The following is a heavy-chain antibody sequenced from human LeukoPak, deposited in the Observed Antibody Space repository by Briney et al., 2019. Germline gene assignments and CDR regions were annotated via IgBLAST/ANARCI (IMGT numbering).Heavy chain of an antibody. Sequence: KPSGTLSLTCTVSGGSISSYYWSWIRQPAGKGLEWIGRIYTRGTTDYNPSLKSRVTISVDRSKNQFSLKLSSVTAADTAVYYCARGSGNSDWFDPWGQGTLVTVSS. CDR2: IYTRGTT. CDR1: GGSISSYY. V-gene: IGHV4-4*07. CDR3: ARGSGNSDWFDP. J-gene: IGHJ5*02. D-gene: IGHD3-10*01.